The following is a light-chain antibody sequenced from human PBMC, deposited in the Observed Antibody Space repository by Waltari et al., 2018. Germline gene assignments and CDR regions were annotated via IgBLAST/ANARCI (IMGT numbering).Light chain of an antibody. J-gene: IGKJ2*03. Sequence: DIVMTQTPLLLSVTPGEPASISCRSSHSLLHSNGDTYLHWFLQKPGHSPRLLIYKVTNRESGVPDRFSGSGSGTDFTLKISRVAPEDVGVYYCMQSSKDPYSFGQGTKVEIK. CDR1: HSLLHSNGDTY. CDR3: MQSSKDPYS. CDR2: KVT. V-gene: IGKV2D-29*02.